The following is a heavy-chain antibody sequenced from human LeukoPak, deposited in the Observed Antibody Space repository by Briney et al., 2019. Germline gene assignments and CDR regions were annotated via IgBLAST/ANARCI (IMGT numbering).Heavy chain of an antibody. D-gene: IGHD6-13*01. V-gene: IGHV4-59*01. J-gene: IGHJ4*02. CDR2: IYYSGST. CDR1: GGSINSSY. Sequence: SETLSLTCSVSGGSINSSYWSWIRQPPGKELEWIGYIYYSGSTNYNPSLKSRVTISVDTSKNRFSLRLSSVTAADTAVYYCARVTGYMTEDYFDYWGQGTLITVSS. CDR3: ARVTGYMTEDYFDY.